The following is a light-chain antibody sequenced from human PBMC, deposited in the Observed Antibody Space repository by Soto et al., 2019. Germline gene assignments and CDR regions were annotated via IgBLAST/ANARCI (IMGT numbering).Light chain of an antibody. J-gene: IGKJ5*01. V-gene: IGKV1-39*01. CDR3: QQTDTALSIT. CDR1: ESIARH. Sequence: DIQMTQSPSSLSASVGDRVTITCRASESIARHLNWYQQKPGKAPKLLIYAASSLQHGVPSRFRGGGSGTDFTLTISNLQPEDFATYYCQQTDTALSITVGQGTRLEIK. CDR2: AAS.